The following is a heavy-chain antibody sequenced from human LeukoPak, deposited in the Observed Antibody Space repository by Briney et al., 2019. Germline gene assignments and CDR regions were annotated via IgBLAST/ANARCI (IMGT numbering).Heavy chain of an antibody. D-gene: IGHD5-12*01. V-gene: IGHV4-4*07. J-gene: IGHJ4*02. CDR3: ARDGYSGSDAL. CDR2: IYTSGST. Sequence: SETLSLTCTVSGGSISDYYWSWIRQPAGKGLEWIGHIYTSGSTNYNPSLKSRVTMSINTSNNQFSLKLSSVTAADTAVYYCARDGYSGSDALWGQGTLVTVSS. CDR1: GGSISDYY.